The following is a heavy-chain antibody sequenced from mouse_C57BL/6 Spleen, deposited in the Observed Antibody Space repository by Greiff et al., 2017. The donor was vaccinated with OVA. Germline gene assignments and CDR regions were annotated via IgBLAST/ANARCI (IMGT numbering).Heavy chain of an antibody. CDR3: AIGISNYGRVGY. Sequence: QVQLQQPGAELVKPGASVKVSCKASGYTFTSYWMHWVKQRPGQGLEWIGRIHPSDSDTNYNQKFKGKATLTVDKSSSTADMQLSSLTSEDSAVYYCAIGISNYGRVGYWGQGTTLTVSS. CDR2: IHPSDSDT. D-gene: IGHD2-5*01. CDR1: GYTFTSYW. V-gene: IGHV1-74*01. J-gene: IGHJ2*01.